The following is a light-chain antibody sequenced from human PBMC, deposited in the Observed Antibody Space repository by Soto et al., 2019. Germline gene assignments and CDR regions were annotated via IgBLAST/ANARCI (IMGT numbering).Light chain of an antibody. CDR2: KAS. Sequence: DIRMTQSPSTLSASIGDRVTITCRASQSISSWLAWYQQKPGKAPKLLIYKASTLESGVPSRFSGSGSGTEFTLTISCLQPDDFATYYCQQYDKYACTFGHGTKVDIK. CDR3: QQYDKYACT. V-gene: IGKV1-5*03. CDR1: QSISSW. J-gene: IGKJ1*01.